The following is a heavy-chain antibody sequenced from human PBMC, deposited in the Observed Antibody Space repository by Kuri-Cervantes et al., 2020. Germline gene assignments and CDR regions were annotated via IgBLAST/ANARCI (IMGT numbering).Heavy chain of an antibody. CDR2: VTWNSGII. CDR1: GFTFEDYA. J-gene: IGHJ3*02. V-gene: IGHV3-9*01. D-gene: IGHD6-19*01. Sequence: SLKISCVGSGFTFEDYALHWVRQALGKGLEWVSGVTWNSGIIAYADSVKGRFTISRDNAKNSLYLQMNSLRVEDTALYYCAKSRSGWYDGFDIWGQGTMVTVSS. CDR3: AKSRSGWYDGFDI.